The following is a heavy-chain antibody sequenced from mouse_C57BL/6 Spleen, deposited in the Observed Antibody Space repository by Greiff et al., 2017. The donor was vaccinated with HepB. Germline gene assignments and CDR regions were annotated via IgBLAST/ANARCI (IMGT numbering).Heavy chain of an antibody. CDR3: ARSMGREGYAMDY. D-gene: IGHD4-1*01. V-gene: IGHV1-26*01. CDR2: INPNNGGT. Sequence: EVKLQQSGPELVKPGASVKISCKASGYTFTDYYMNWVKQSHGKSLEWIGDINPNNGGTSYNQKFKGKATLTVDKSSSTAYMELRSLTSEDSAVYYCARSMGREGYAMDYWGQGTSVTVSS. CDR1: GYTFTDYY. J-gene: IGHJ4*01.